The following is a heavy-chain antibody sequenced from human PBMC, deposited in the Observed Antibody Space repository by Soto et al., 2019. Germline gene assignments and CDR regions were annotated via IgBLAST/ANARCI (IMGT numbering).Heavy chain of an antibody. V-gene: IGHV3-23*01. D-gene: IGHD3-10*01. CDR1: GFTFSNYA. J-gene: IGHJ3*01. Sequence: EVQLLESGGGLVQPGGSLRLSCAASGFTFSNYAMSWVRQAPGKGLEWVSFISSSGNGTYYADSVKGRFTISRDNSKNTLYVQMNNLRAEDTAIYYCAKRFFGSGSPPGVFDVWGQGTMVTVSS. CDR2: ISSSGNGT. CDR3: AKRFFGSGSPPGVFDV.